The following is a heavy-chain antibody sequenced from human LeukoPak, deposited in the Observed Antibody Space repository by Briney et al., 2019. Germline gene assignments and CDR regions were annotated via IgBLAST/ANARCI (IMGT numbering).Heavy chain of an antibody. Sequence: VGSLRLSCAASGFTFSNYAMSWVRQAPGKGLEWVSAISGSGGSTSYADSAKGRFTISRDNSKNTLHLLMSSLRTEDTAVYYCAKDSSSSNPYYGMDVWGQGTTVTVSS. CDR3: AKDSSSSNPYYGMDV. V-gene: IGHV3-23*01. CDR1: GFTFSNYA. CDR2: ISGSGGST. J-gene: IGHJ6*02. D-gene: IGHD6-6*01.